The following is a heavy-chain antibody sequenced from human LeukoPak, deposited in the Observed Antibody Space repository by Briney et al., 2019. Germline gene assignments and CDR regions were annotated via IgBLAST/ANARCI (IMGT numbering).Heavy chain of an antibody. CDR1: GGSISSAGYH. D-gene: IGHD1-7*01. V-gene: IGHV4-61*10. Sequence: PSETLSLTCTVSGGSISSAGYHWSWIRQPAGKGLEWIGRIYDTGSTNYNPSLKSRVAISVDTSKNQFSLKLSSVTAADTAVYYCARVTVTTTPNYYYYYMDVWGKGTTVTVSS. CDR3: ARVTVTTTPNYYYYYMDV. J-gene: IGHJ6*03. CDR2: IYDTGST.